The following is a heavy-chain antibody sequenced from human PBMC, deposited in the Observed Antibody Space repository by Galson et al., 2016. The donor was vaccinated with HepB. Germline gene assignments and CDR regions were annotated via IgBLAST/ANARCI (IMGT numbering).Heavy chain of an antibody. D-gene: IGHD6-25*01. CDR3: ARTAAGADWYFAL. Sequence: SVKVSCKASGGTFSGYGISWVRQAPGQGLEWVGGIMPLFGTSNYAQKFQGRVTITADGSTTTYMEVSSLRSEDTAVYYCARTAAGADWYFALWGRGTLVTVSS. V-gene: IGHV1-69*13. J-gene: IGHJ2*01. CDR2: IMPLFGTS. CDR1: GGTFSGYG.